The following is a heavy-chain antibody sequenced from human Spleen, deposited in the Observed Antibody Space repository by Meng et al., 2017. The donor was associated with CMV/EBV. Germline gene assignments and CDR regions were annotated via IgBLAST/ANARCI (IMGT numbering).Heavy chain of an antibody. CDR3: ARDCGGDNCYSGMDV. CDR2: ISGSGGST. V-gene: IGHV3-23*01. D-gene: IGHD2-21*01. J-gene: IGHJ6*02. CDR1: GFTFSSYA. Sequence: GESLKISCAASGFTFSSYAMSWVRQAPGKGLEWVSAISGSGGSTYYADSVKGRFTISRDNSKNTLYLQMNSLRAEDTAVYYCARDCGGDNCYSGMDVWGQGTTVTVSS.